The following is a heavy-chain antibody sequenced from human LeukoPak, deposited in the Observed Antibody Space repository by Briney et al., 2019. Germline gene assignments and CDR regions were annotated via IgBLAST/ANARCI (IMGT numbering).Heavy chain of an antibody. CDR1: GGSFSGYY. V-gene: IGHV4-34*01. J-gene: IGHJ5*02. CDR3: ARDRGRYCSSTSCYYQWFDP. D-gene: IGHD2-2*01. CDR2: INHSGST. Sequence: SETLSLTCAVYGGSFSGYYWSWIRQPPGKGLEWIGEINHSGSTNYNPSLKSRVTISVDTSKNQFSLKLSSVTAADTAVYYCARDRGRYCSSTSCYYQWFDPWGQGTLVTVFS.